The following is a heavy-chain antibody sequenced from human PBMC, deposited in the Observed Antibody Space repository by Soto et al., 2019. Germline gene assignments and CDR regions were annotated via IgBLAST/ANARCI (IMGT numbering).Heavy chain of an antibody. J-gene: IGHJ4*02. Sequence: SETLSLTCAVSGASVSSEYYSWSWIRQPPGKGLEWIGYIYHSGATTYNPSVKSRVTISIDRSNNQFSLKLTSVTAADTAVYYCACDHGPGSYRFYFWGQGTLVTVSS. V-gene: IGHV4-30-2*01. CDR2: IYHSGAT. D-gene: IGHD3-10*01. CDR3: ACDHGPGSYRFYF. CDR1: GASVSSEYYS.